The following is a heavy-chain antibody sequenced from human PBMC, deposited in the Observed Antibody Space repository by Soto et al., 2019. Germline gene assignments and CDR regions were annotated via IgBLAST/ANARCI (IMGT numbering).Heavy chain of an antibody. CDR1: GFTFSSYG. CDR2: IWYDGSNK. CDR3: ARQYTAYRPHDF. J-gene: IGHJ4*02. Sequence: QVQLVESGGGVVQPGRSLRLSCAASGFTFSSYGMHWVRQAPGKGLEWVAGIWYDGSNKYYADSVKGRFTISRDNSKNTMYLQMNSLRAEDTAVYYCARQYTAYRPHDFWGQGALVTGSS. D-gene: IGHD5-12*01. V-gene: IGHV3-33*01.